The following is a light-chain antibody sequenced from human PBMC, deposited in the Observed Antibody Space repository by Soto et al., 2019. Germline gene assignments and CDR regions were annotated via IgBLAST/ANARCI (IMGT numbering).Light chain of an antibody. CDR1: QSVNSY. Sequence: EIVLTQSPATLSVSPGERATLSCRASQSVNSYLAWYQQKPGQAPRLLIYDASNRATGIPARFSGSGSETDFTLTISSLEPEDFAVYYCQQRANWPYTFGQGTKLEIK. J-gene: IGKJ2*01. CDR3: QQRANWPYT. CDR2: DAS. V-gene: IGKV3-11*01.